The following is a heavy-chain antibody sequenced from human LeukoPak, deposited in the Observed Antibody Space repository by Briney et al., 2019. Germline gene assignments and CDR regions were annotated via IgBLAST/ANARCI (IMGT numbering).Heavy chain of an antibody. CDR3: ATYDSWSGYNIAY. J-gene: IGHJ4*02. V-gene: IGHV3-7*03. CDR1: GFTLSSRW. D-gene: IGHD3-3*01. CDR2: INRDGSEK. Sequence: GSLRLSCVVSGFTLSSRWMMWVRQAPGEGLEWMTNINRDGSEKNYVDSVKGRFTITRDNAENSLYLQMNSLKVEDSAIYYCATYDSWSGYNIAYWGQGTLVTVSS.